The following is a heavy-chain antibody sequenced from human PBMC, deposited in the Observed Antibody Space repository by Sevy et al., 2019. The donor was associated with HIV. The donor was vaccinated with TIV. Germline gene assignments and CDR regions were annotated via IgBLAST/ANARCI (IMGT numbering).Heavy chain of an antibody. CDR1: GFTFSSYS. Sequence: GGSLRLSCAASGFTFSSYSMNWVRQAPGKGLEWVSYISSSSSTIYYADSVKGRFTISRDNAKNSLYLQMNSLRAEGTAVYYCTGEYDFWSGYYTKFDYWGQGTLVTISS. D-gene: IGHD3-3*01. J-gene: IGHJ4*02. V-gene: IGHV3-48*01. CDR3: TGEYDFWSGYYTKFDY. CDR2: ISSSSSTI.